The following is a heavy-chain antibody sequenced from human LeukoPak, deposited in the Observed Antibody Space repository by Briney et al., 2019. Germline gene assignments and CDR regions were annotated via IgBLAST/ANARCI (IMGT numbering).Heavy chain of an antibody. CDR3: ARGPCTGGVCYNAFDI. J-gene: IGHJ3*02. CDR1: GGTFSSYA. V-gene: IGHV1-69*13. D-gene: IGHD2-8*02. CDR2: SIPIFGTA. Sequence: GASVKVSCKASGGTFSSYAISWVRQAPGQGLEWMGGSIPIFGTANYAQKFQGRVTITADESTSTAYMELSSLRSEDTAAYYCARGPCTGGVCYNAFDIWGQGTMVTVSS.